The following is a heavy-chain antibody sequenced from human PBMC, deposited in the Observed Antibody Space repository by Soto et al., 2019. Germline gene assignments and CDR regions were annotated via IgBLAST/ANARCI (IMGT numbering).Heavy chain of an antibody. CDR3: ARRAHLKVPRDDAFDI. CDR1: GYTFTSYA. Sequence: QVQLVQSGAEVKKPGASVKVSCKASGYTFTSYAMHWVRQAPGQRLEWMGWINAGNGNTKYSQKFQGRVTITRDTSASTAYMELSSLRSEDTAVYYCARRAHLKVPRDDAFDIWGQGTMVTVSS. CDR2: INAGNGNT. V-gene: IGHV1-3*01. J-gene: IGHJ3*02. D-gene: IGHD3-3*02.